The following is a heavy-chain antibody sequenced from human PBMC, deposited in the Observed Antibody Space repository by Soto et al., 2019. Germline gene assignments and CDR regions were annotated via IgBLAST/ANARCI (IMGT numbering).Heavy chain of an antibody. Sequence: SETLSLTCTVSGGSFKSGSYSWSWLRQPPGKGLEWIGYAYHTGITSYNPSLKSRFAISMNTSKNQFSLNQASVSFADTALYLCPRDSADFDSWGQATLVNVS. V-gene: IGHV4-61*01. CDR1: GGSFKSGSYS. J-gene: IGHJ4*02. CDR2: AYHTGIT. CDR3: PRDSADFDS.